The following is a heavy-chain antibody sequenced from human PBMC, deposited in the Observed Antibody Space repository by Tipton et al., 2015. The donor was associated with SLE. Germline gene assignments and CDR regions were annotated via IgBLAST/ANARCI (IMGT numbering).Heavy chain of an antibody. Sequence: TLSLTCTVSGGSISSGSYYWSWIRQPAGKGLEWIGYIYTSGSTNYNPSLKSRVTISVDTSKNQFSLKLSSVTAADTAVYYCARDRRGSGSFDYWGQGTLVTVSS. CDR1: GGSISSGSYY. CDR2: IYTSGST. D-gene: IGHD3-3*01. CDR3: ARDRRGSGSFDY. V-gene: IGHV4-61*09. J-gene: IGHJ4*02.